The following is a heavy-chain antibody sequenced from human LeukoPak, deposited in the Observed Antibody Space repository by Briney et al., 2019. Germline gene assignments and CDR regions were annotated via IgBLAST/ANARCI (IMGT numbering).Heavy chain of an antibody. CDR1: GGSISSYY. D-gene: IGHD5-12*01. V-gene: IGHV4-59*01. Sequence: SETLSLTCTVSGGSISSYYWSWIRQPPGKGLEWIGYIYYSGSTYYNPSLKSRVTVSVDRSKNQFSLKLNSVTAADTAVYYCARGYGGYDWVFDCWGQGTLVTVSS. CDR2: IYYSGST. J-gene: IGHJ4*02. CDR3: ARGYGGYDWVFDC.